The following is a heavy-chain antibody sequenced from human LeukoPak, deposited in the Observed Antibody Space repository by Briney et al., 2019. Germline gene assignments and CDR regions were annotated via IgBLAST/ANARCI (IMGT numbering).Heavy chain of an antibody. CDR3: ARDQRSSSGYYPYYFDY. J-gene: IGHJ4*02. V-gene: IGHV1-18*01. D-gene: IGHD3-22*01. CDR1: GYTFTSYG. CDR2: ISAYNGNT. Sequence: ASVKVSCKASGYTFTSYGISWVRQAPGQGLEWMGWISAYNGNTNYAQELQGRVTMTTDTSTSTAYMELRSLRSDDTAVYYCARDQRSSSGYYPYYFDYWGQGTLVTVSS.